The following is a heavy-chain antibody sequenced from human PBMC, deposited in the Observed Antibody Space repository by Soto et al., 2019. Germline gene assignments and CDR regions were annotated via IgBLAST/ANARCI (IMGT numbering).Heavy chain of an antibody. CDR3: ARATYYYYMDV. V-gene: IGHV3-7*01. CDR1: GFTFSSYW. CDR2: IKQDGSEK. Sequence: GGSLRLSCAAAGFTFSSYWMSWVRQAPGKGLEWVANIKQDGSEKYYVDSVKGRFTISRDNAKNSLYLQMNSLRAEDTAVCYCARATYYYYMDVWGKGTTVTVSS. J-gene: IGHJ6*03. D-gene: IGHD4-17*01.